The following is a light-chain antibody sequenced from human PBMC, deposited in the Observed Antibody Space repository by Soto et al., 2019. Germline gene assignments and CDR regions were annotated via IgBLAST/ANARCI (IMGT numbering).Light chain of an antibody. Sequence: IQMPQPPSSLTAYVGRRDTRTVRASQGISSWLAWYQQKPGKAPKLLIYAASSLQSGVPSRFSGSGSGTEFTLTISCLQPYDFATYCCQPYNRLVTFVQGTKVDIK. CDR1: QGISSW. J-gene: IGKJ1*01. V-gene: IGKV1D-16*01. CDR3: QPYNRLVT. CDR2: AAS.